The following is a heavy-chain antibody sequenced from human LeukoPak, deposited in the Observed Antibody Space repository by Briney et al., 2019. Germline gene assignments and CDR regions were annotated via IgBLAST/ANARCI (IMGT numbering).Heavy chain of an antibody. CDR1: GFTFSSYW. V-gene: IGHV3-74*01. CDR3: ARDSAFMITFGGVIPFDY. J-gene: IGHJ4*02. D-gene: IGHD3-16*02. Sequence: GGSLRLSCAASGFTFSSYWMHWVRQAPGKGLVWVSRINSDGSSTSYTDSVKGRFTISRDNAKNTLYLQMNSLRAEDTAVYYCARDSAFMITFGGVIPFDYWGQGTLVTVSS. CDR2: INSDGSST.